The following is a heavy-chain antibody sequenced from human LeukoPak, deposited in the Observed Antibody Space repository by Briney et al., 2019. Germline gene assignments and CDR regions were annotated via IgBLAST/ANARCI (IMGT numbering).Heavy chain of an antibody. Sequence: GGSLRLSCAASGFTFSSYGMHWVRQAPGKGLEWVAVISYDGSNKYYADSVKGRFTISRDNSKNTLSLQMNSLRAEDTAVYYCAKAQRVRGVTIDYWGQGTRVTVSS. V-gene: IGHV3-30*18. CDR3: AKAQRVRGVTIDY. CDR1: GFTFSSYG. D-gene: IGHD3-10*01. J-gene: IGHJ4*02. CDR2: ISYDGSNK.